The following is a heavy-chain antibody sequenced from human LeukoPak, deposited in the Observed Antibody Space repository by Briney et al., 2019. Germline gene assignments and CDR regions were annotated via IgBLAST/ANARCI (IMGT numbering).Heavy chain of an antibody. CDR1: GFTFSNYE. Sequence: PGGSLRLSCAASGFTFSNYEFNWVRQAPGKGLEWISYISSSGRNIYYADSVKGRFTISRDNAKSSLYLQMNSLRAEDTAVYYCAKDFLPGIAVAGSFDYWGQGTLVTVSS. J-gene: IGHJ4*02. CDR3: AKDFLPGIAVAGSFDY. V-gene: IGHV3-48*03. D-gene: IGHD6-19*01. CDR2: ISSSGRNI.